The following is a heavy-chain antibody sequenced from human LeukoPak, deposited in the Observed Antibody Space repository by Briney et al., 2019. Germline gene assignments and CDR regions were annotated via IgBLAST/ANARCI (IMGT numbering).Heavy chain of an antibody. CDR2: INPNSGGT. V-gene: IGHV1-2*02. J-gene: IGHJ6*03. Sequence: ASVKVSCKASGYTFTGYYMHWVRQAPGQGLEWMGWINPNSGGTNYAQKFQGRVTMTRDTSISTAYMELSRLRSDDTAVYYCARVPFTMVRGVITPNQYYYYYMDVWGKGTTVTVSS. CDR3: ARVPFTMVRGVITPNQYYYYYMDV. D-gene: IGHD3-10*01. CDR1: GYTFTGYY.